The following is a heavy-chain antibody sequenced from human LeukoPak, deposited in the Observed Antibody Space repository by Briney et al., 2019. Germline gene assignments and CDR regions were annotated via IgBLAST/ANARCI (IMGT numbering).Heavy chain of an antibody. Sequence: ASVKVSCKASGYTFTSYDINWVRQATGQGLEWVGGMNPNSGNTGYAQKFQGRVTMTRNTSISTAYMELSSLRSEDTAVYYCARGIKYSSRRNYFDYWGQGTLVTVSS. D-gene: IGHD6-6*01. J-gene: IGHJ4*02. CDR1: GYTFTSYD. CDR2: MNPNSGNT. CDR3: ARGIKYSSRRNYFDY. V-gene: IGHV1-8*01.